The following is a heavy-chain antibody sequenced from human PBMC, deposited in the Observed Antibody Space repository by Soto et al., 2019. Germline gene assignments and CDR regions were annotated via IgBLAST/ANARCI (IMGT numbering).Heavy chain of an antibody. V-gene: IGHV3-11*01. CDR2: ISSSGSTI. CDR3: ARAPLLYYYYYMDV. D-gene: IGHD3-10*01. Sequence: PGGSLRLSCAASGFTFSDYYMSWIRQAPGKGLEWVSYISSSGSTIYYADSVKGRFTISRDNAKNSLYLQMNSLRAEDTAVYYCARAPLLYYYYYMDVWGKGTTVTVSS. J-gene: IGHJ6*03. CDR1: GFTFSDYY.